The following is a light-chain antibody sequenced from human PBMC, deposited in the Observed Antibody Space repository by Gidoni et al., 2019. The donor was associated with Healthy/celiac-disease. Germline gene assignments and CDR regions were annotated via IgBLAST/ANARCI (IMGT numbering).Light chain of an antibody. CDR3: QQSYSTLALT. Sequence: EIQITQSPSSMSASVGDRVTITCRARQCISSYLNWYQQTPGQAPKLLIYAASSLQSGVPSRFSGSGSGTDFTLTISSLQPEDFATYYCQQSYSTLALTFGGGTKVEIK. J-gene: IGKJ4*01. CDR2: AAS. CDR1: QCISSY. V-gene: IGKV1-39*01.